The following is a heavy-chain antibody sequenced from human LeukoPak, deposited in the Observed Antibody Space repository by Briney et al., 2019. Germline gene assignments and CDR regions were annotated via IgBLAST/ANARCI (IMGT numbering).Heavy chain of an antibody. V-gene: IGHV1-2*02. CDR3: ARGGTIVATILVRDY. CDR1: GYTFTDYY. D-gene: IGHD5-12*01. Sequence: ASVKVSCKASGYTFTDYYIHWVRQAPGQGLEWVGWINPNTGDTTYAQKSQGRVTMTRDTSINTAYMELSGLTSDDTAIYFCARGGTIVATILVRDYWGQGALVTVSS. J-gene: IGHJ4*02. CDR2: INPNTGDT.